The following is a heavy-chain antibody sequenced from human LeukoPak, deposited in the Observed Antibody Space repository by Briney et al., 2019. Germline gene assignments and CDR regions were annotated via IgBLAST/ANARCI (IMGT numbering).Heavy chain of an antibody. CDR1: GGTFSSYA. D-gene: IGHD5-24*01. CDR3: ARDVFGRWLQFEAVFDI. V-gene: IGHV1-69*13. J-gene: IGHJ3*02. CDR2: IIPIFGTA. Sequence: GASVKVSCKASGGTFSSYAISWVRQAPGQGLEWMGGIIPIFGTANYAQKFQGRVTITADESTSTAYMELSSLRSEDTAVYYCARDVFGRWLQFEAVFDIWGQGTMVTVSS.